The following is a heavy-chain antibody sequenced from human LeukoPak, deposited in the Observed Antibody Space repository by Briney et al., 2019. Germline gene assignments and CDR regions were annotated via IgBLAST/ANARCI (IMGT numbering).Heavy chain of an antibody. CDR1: GGSISSYY. CDR2: IYYSGST. V-gene: IGHV4-39*01. D-gene: IGHD3-3*01. CDR3: ARQVNFWSGYYFDY. J-gene: IGHJ4*02. Sequence: SETLSLTCTVSGGSISSYYWGWIRQPPGKGLEWIGSIYYSGSTYYNPSLKSRVTISVDTSKNQFSLKLSSVTAADTAVYYCARQVNFWSGYYFDYWGQGTLVTVSS.